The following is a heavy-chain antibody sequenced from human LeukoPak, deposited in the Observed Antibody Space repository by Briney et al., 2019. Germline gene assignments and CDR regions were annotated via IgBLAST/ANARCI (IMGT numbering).Heavy chain of an antibody. CDR2: IYYSGST. Sequence: SETLSLTCTVSGGSLSSSGYYWGWIRQPPGKGLDWIGSIYYSGSTYHNPSLKSRVTISVDTSKNQFSLRMMSVTAADTAVFYCARLRGYNYGHCDYWGPGTPVTVSS. D-gene: IGHD5-18*01. J-gene: IGHJ4*02. CDR1: GGSLSSSGYY. CDR3: ARLRGYNYGHCDY. V-gene: IGHV4-39*01.